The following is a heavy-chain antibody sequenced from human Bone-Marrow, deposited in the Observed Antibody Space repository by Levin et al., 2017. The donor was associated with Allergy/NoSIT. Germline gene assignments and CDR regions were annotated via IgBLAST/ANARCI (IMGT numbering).Heavy chain of an antibody. V-gene: IGHV3-21*01. CDR1: GFTFSRYS. CDR2: ITTSSSYI. CDR3: ARRDYYYYGMDV. J-gene: IGHJ6*02. Sequence: PGGSLRLSCAASGFTFSRYSMTWVRQAPGKGLEWVSYITTSSSYIYYSDSVKGRFTISRDNAKNSLYLQMNSLRAEDTAVYYCARRDYYYYGMDVWGQGTTVTVSS.